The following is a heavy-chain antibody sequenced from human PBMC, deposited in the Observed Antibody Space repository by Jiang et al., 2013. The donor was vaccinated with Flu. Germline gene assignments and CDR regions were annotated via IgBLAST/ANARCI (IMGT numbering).Heavy chain of an antibody. CDR1: GYTFTDYL. D-gene: IGHD1-14*01. CDR3: ARERKTSGAFDI. Sequence: GAEVKKPGASVKVFCKASGYTFTDYLMHWVRQAPGQGLEWMGIINPGAGGTNYAQKFQGRVTVTRDTSTSTVYMELSSLRSEDTAVYYCARERKTSGAFDIWGQGTMVTVSS. V-gene: IGHV1-46*01. J-gene: IGHJ3*02. CDR2: INPGAGGT.